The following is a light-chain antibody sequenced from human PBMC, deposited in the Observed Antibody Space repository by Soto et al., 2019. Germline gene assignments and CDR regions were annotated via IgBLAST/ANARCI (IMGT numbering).Light chain of an antibody. CDR2: GAS. Sequence: IVLTQSPATLSLSPGERATLSCRASQSVYSDFLAWYQQKPGQAPRLLIYGASSRATGIPDRFSGSGSGTDFTLNISRLEPEDFAVYYCQQYGNSPLTFGGGTKVEIK. CDR1: QSVYSDF. V-gene: IGKV3-20*01. J-gene: IGKJ4*01. CDR3: QQYGNSPLT.